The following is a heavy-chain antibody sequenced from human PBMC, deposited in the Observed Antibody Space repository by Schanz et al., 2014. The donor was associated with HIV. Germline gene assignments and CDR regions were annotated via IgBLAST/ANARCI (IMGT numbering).Heavy chain of an antibody. J-gene: IGHJ6*02. CDR3: ATTLYPYTSSSDYYYGMDV. CDR1: GFTFSSYG. CDR2: ISYDGSNK. Sequence: QVQLVESGGGVVQPGRSLRLSCAASGFTFSSYGMHWVRQAPGKGLEWVAVISYDGSNKYYADSVKGRFTISRDNSKNTLYLQMNSLRADDTALYYCATTLYPYTSSSDYYYGMDVWGQGTTVTVSS. V-gene: IGHV3-30*03. D-gene: IGHD6-6*01.